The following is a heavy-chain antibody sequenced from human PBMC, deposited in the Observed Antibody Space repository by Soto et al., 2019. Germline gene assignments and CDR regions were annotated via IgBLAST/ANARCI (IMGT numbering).Heavy chain of an antibody. CDR2: ISSSSSTI. J-gene: IGHJ4*02. Sequence: GGSLRLSCAASGFTFSSYSMNWVRQAPGKGLEWVSYISSSSSTIYYADSVKDRFTISRDNAKNSLYLQMNSLRDEDTAVYYCAREEYSGYDYRFDYWGQGTLVTVSS. CDR3: AREEYSGYDYRFDY. D-gene: IGHD5-12*01. CDR1: GFTFSSYS. V-gene: IGHV3-48*02.